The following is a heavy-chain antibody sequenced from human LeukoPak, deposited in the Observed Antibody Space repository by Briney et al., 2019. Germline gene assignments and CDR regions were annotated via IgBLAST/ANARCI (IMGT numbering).Heavy chain of an antibody. D-gene: IGHD2-21*02. J-gene: IGHJ6*03. Sequence: GASVKVSCKASGGTFSSYAVSWVRLTPGQGLEWMGWISGYNGNTNYAQKLQGRVTMTTDTSTSTAYMELRSLRSDDTAVYYCAREFNCGGDCAYYYYYMDVWGKGTTVTVSS. V-gene: IGHV1-18*01. CDR1: GGTFSSYA. CDR3: AREFNCGGDCAYYYYYMDV. CDR2: ISGYNGNT.